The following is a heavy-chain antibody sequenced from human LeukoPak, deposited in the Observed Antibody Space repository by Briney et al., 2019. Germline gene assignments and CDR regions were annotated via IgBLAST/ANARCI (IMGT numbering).Heavy chain of an antibody. D-gene: IGHD1-14*01. CDR3: TRERTYNSEDY. J-gene: IGHJ4*02. CDR1: GFTFSNFW. V-gene: IGHV3-7*01. CDR2: IKPDGSEK. Sequence: GGSLRLSCVASGFTFSNFWMNWVRQVPGKGLEWLANIKPDGSEKYYVDSVKGRFTISRDNAKNSLYLQMNSLRVEDTAMYYCTRERTYNSEDYWGQGTLVTVSS.